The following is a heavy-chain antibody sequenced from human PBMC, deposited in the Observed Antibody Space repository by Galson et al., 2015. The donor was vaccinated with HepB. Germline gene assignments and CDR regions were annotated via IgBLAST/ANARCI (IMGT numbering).Heavy chain of an antibody. CDR2: ISYDGSNK. V-gene: IGHV3-30-3*01. CDR3: ARDGEDYDFWSESYYFDY. Sequence: SLRLSCAASGFTFSSYAMHWVRQAPGKGLEWVAVISYDGSNKYYADSVKGRFTISRDNSKNTLYLQMNSLRAEDTAVYYCARDGEDYDFWSESYYFDYWGQGTLVTVSS. J-gene: IGHJ4*02. CDR1: GFTFSSYA. D-gene: IGHD3-3*01.